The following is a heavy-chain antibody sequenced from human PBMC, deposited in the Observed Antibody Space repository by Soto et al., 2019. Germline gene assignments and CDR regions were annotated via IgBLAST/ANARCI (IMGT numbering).Heavy chain of an antibody. CDR3: AKDLAVHSSSWRPAPSDY. CDR2: ISYDGSNK. J-gene: IGHJ4*02. Sequence: GGSLRLSCAASGFTFSSYGMHWVRQAPGKGLEWVAVISYDGSNKYYADSVKGRFTISRDNSKNTLYLQMNSLRAEDTAVYYCAKDLAVHSSSWRPAPSDYWGQGTLVTVSS. CDR1: GFTFSSYG. V-gene: IGHV3-30*18. D-gene: IGHD6-13*01.